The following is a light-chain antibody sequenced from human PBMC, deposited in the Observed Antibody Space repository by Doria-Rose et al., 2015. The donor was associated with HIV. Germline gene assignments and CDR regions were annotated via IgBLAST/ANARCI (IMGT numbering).Light chain of an antibody. V-gene: IGKV1-27*01. J-gene: IGKJ1*01. CDR1: QDISTY. Sequence: TQFPSSLSASVGDRVTINCRASQDISTYVAWYHQKPGKIPNLLIHAAVPLQPGVPSRFSGSGSVIDFTLASPSLQPEDVATYFCQKYNSAPPTFGQGTKVEIK. CDR2: AAV. CDR3: QKYNSAPPT.